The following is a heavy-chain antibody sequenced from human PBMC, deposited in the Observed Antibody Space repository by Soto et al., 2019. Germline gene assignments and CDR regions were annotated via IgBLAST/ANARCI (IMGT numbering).Heavy chain of an antibody. CDR1: GFTFSSYS. CDR2: ISGTGSYI. CDR3: ARDRLYGDYRFDY. Sequence: GGSLRLSCAASGFTFSSYSMNWVRQAPGKGLEWVSSISGTGSYIYYADSVKGRFTISRDNAKNSLYLQMNSLRAEDTAVYYCARDRLYGDYRFDYWGQGTLVTVSS. V-gene: IGHV3-21*01. D-gene: IGHD4-17*01. J-gene: IGHJ4*02.